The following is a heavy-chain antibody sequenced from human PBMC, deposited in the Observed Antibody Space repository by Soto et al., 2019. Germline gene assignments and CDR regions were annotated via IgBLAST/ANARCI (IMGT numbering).Heavy chain of an antibody. D-gene: IGHD1-1*01. CDR3: ATYGGREMTGNYYYYGMDG. CDR1: GYSFTSYW. Sequence: GDSLKISCKGSGYSFTSYWISWVRQMPGKGLEWMGRIDPSDSYTNYSPSFQGHVTISADKSISTAYLQWSSLKASDTAMYYCATYGGREMTGNYYYYGMDGWGQGNTVTVSS. J-gene: IGHJ6*02. CDR2: IDPSDSYT. V-gene: IGHV5-10-1*01.